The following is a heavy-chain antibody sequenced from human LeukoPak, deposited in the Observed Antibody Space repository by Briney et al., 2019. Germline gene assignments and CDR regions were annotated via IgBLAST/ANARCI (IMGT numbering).Heavy chain of an antibody. CDR1: GYSISTGYY. J-gene: IGHJ5*02. V-gene: IGHV4-38-2*02. Sequence: SETLSLTCTVSGYSISTGYYWDWIRQPPGKGLEWIGTFYHGGSTYYNPSLKSRVTISVDTSKNQFSLNLTSVTAADTAVYYCARRRAAAGTRNWFDPWGQGTLVTVSS. CDR2: FYHGGST. D-gene: IGHD6-13*01. CDR3: ARRRAAAGTRNWFDP.